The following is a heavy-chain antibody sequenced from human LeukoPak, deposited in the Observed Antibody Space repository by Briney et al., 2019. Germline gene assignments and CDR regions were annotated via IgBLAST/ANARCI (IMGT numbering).Heavy chain of an antibody. CDR3: ARYSYGYYYYYYMDV. Sequence: PGGSLRLSCAASGFTFSSYEMNWVRQAPGKGLEWVSYISSSGSTIYYADSVKGRFTISRDNAKNSLYLQMNSLRAEDTAVYYCARYSYGYYYYYYMDVWGKGTTVTISS. V-gene: IGHV3-48*03. CDR1: GFTFSSYE. J-gene: IGHJ6*03. CDR2: ISSSGSTI. D-gene: IGHD5-18*01.